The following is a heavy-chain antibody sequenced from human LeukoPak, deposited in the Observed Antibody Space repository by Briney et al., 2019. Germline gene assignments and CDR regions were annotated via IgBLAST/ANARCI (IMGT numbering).Heavy chain of an antibody. CDR1: GYTFTGYY. CDR3: ARDQLRGDYYDSSVYYYGSGFDY. D-gene: IGHD3-22*01. J-gene: IGHJ4*02. Sequence: ASVKVSCKASGYTFTGYYMHWVRQAPGQGLEWMGWINPNSDGTNYAQKFQGRVTMTRDTSISTAYMELSRLRSDDTAVHYCARDQLRGDYYDSSVYYYGSGFDYWGQGTLVTVSS. V-gene: IGHV1-2*02. CDR2: INPNSDGT.